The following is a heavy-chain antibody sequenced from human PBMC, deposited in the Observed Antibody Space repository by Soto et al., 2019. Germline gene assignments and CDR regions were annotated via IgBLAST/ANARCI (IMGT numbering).Heavy chain of an antibody. Sequence: GGSLRLSCAGSGFTFSSYSMNWVRQAPGKGLEWVSSLSSRSNQIFHADSVKGRFTISRDNAKNSLYLQMNSLKAEDTAVYYCAKDRGLGSTVRGGMDVWGQWITLTVSS. CDR1: GFTFSSYS. CDR3: AKDRGLGSTVRGGMDV. V-gene: IGHV3-21*01. D-gene: IGHD3-10*01. J-gene: IGHJ6*02. CDR2: LSSRSNQI.